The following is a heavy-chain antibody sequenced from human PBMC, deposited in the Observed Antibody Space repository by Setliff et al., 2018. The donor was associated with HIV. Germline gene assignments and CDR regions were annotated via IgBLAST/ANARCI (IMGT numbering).Heavy chain of an antibody. J-gene: IGHJ4*02. CDR2: IYTSGTT. D-gene: IGHD2-8*02. CDR3: ARLIHTGLLYFDY. CDR1: GGSINRSNYY. V-gene: IGHV4-61*05. Sequence: PSETLSLTCTVPGGSINRSNYYWGWIRQPPGKGLEWIGYIYTSGTTEYNPSLDSRVTISVDTSRDQFSLNLRSVTAADTALYFCARLIHTGLLYFDYWGLGMLVTVSS.